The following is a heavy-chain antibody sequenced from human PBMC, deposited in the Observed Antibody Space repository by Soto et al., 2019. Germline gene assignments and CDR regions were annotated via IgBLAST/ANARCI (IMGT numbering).Heavy chain of an antibody. J-gene: IGHJ6*02. CDR1: GYTFTSYG. D-gene: IGHD3-16*01. CDR2: ISAYNGNT. Sequence: GASVKVSCKASGYTFTSYGISWVRQAPGQGREWMGWISAYNGNTNYAQNLQGRVTLTTDTSTSTAYMELTSLRSNDTAIYYCAMVDVYVTPSPQDVWGQGTTVTVSS. CDR3: AMVDVYVTPSPQDV. V-gene: IGHV1-18*01.